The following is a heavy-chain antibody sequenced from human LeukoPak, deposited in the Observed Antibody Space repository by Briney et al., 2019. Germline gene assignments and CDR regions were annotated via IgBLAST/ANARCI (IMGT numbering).Heavy chain of an antibody. CDR3: AKAYSSGWAPYDY. CDR1: GFTLSSHV. D-gene: IGHD6-19*01. Sequence: GGSLRLSCAASGFTLSSHVVSWVRQAPGKGLEWVSDITVSGDTTHYADSVKGRFTISRDNSESTLSLQMTSLRAEDTAVYYCAKAYSSGWAPYDYWGQGTLVTVSS. V-gene: IGHV3-23*01. J-gene: IGHJ4*02. CDR2: ITVSGDTT.